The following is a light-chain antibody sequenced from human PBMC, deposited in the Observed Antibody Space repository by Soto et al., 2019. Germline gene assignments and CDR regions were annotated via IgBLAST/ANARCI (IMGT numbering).Light chain of an antibody. V-gene: IGKV3-11*01. J-gene: IGKJ4*01. CDR3: LQRSNWPPVT. CDR1: QSVSSS. Sequence: DIVLTQSPATLSLSPGERATLSCRASQSVSSSLAWYQQKPGQAPSLLIYDASNRATGIPARFSGSGSGTDFTLPISSLEPEDFAIYYCLQRSNWPPVTFGGGTKVEIK. CDR2: DAS.